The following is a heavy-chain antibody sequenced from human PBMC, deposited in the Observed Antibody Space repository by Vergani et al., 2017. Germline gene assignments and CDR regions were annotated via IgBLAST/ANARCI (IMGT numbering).Heavy chain of an antibody. CDR3: ARERSSGWCDY. Sequence: QVQLQESGPGLVTPSETLSLTCTVSGGSVSSGSYYWSWIRQPPGKGLEWIGYIYYSGSTNYNPSLKSRVTISVDTSKNQFSLKLSSVTAADTAVYYCARERSSGWCDYWGQGTLVTVSS. CDR1: GGSVSSGSYY. D-gene: IGHD6-19*01. J-gene: IGHJ4*02. V-gene: IGHV4-61*01. CDR2: IYYSGST.